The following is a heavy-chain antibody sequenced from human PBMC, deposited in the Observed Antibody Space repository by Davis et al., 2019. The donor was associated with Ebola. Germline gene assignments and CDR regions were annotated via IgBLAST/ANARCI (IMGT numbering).Heavy chain of an antibody. CDR2: IYYSGST. J-gene: IGHJ5*02. CDR3: AREHGFWFDP. V-gene: IGHV4-34*01. CDR1: GGSFSGYY. Sequence: MPGGSLRLSCAVYGGSFSGYYWSWIRQPPGKGLEWIGYIYYSGSTYYNPSLKSRVTISVDTSKNQFSLKLSSVTDANTAVYYCAREHGFWFDPWGQGTLVTVSS.